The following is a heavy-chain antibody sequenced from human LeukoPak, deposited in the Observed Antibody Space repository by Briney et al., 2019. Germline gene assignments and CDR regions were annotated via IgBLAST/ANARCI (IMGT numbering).Heavy chain of an antibody. CDR1: GGSISSYY. J-gene: IGHJ5*02. CDR3: ARGQLVYSWFDP. Sequence: SETLSLTCTVSGGSISSYYWSWIRQPPGKGLEWIGYIYYSGSTNYNPSLKSRVTISVDTSKNQFSLKLSSVTAADTAVYYCARGQLVYSWFDPWGQGTLVTVSS. D-gene: IGHD6-6*01. CDR2: IYYSGST. V-gene: IGHV4-59*01.